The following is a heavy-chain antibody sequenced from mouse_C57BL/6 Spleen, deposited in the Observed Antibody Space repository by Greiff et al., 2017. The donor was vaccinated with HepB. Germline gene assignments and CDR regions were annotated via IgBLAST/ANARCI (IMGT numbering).Heavy chain of an antibody. CDR1: GYTFTSYW. J-gene: IGHJ4*01. CDR3: ARRRPQATTYYAMDY. CDR2: INPSNGGT. V-gene: IGHV1-53*01. D-gene: IGHD3-2*02. Sequence: VQLQQSGTELVKPGASVKLSCKASGYTFTSYWMHWVKQRPGQGLEWIGNINPSNGGTNYNEKFKSKATLTVDKSSSTAYMQLSSLTSEDSAVYYWARRRPQATTYYAMDYWGQGTSVTVSS.